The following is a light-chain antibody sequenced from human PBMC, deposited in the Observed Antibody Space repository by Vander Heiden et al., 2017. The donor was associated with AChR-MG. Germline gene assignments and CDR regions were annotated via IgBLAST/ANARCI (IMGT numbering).Light chain of an antibody. CDR1: QSMGSY. CDR2: TAS. J-gene: IGKJ3*01. CDR3: QQSVMFPRT. V-gene: IGKV1-39*01. Sequence: DIQMTQSPSSLSASVGDRITITCRASQSMGSYLNWYQHKPGKAPKLLIYTASTLHSGVPPRFRGSGSGTHFTLTIDSLQPDDFATYYCQQSVMFPRTFGHGTTV.